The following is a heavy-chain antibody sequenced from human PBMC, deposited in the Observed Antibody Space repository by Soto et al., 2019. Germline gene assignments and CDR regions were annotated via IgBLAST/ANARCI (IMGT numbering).Heavy chain of an antibody. Sequence: EVQLVESGGGLVKPGGSLRLSCAASGFTFSSYEMNWVRQAPGKGLEWVSYISSSGSTIYYADSVKGRFTISRDNAKNSLYLQMNSLRAEDTAVYYCARDSWTDYYDSSGYFPGAYYYYGMDVWGQGTTVTVSS. V-gene: IGHV3-48*03. CDR3: ARDSWTDYYDSSGYFPGAYYYYGMDV. CDR1: GFTFSSYE. CDR2: ISSSGSTI. J-gene: IGHJ6*02. D-gene: IGHD3-22*01.